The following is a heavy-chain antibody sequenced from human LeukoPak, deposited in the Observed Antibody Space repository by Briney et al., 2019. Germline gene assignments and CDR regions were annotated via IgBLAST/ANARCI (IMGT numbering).Heavy chain of an antibody. D-gene: IGHD3-16*02. Sequence: KTSETLSLTCAVYGGSFSGYYWSWIRQPPGKGLEWIGEINHSGSTNYNPSLKSRVTISVDTSKNQFSLKLSSVTAADTAVYYCARDRFTGYVWGSYRPGFDYWGQGTLVTVSS. CDR3: ARDRFTGYVWGSYRPGFDY. CDR1: GGSFSGYY. J-gene: IGHJ4*02. V-gene: IGHV4-34*01. CDR2: INHSGST.